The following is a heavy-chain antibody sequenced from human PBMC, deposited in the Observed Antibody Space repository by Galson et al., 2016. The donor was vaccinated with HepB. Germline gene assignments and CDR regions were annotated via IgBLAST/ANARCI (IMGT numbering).Heavy chain of an antibody. D-gene: IGHD2-2*01. V-gene: IGHV3-23*01. CDR1: GFTFSSYA. J-gene: IGHJ4*02. Sequence: LRLSCAASGFTFSSYAMSWVRQAPGKGLEWVSFISASGGYIRYADSVKGRFTISRDTSKNTLFLQMNSLRPGDTAVYFCAKDTACTSTSCPGFFDYWGQGTLVTVSS. CDR3: AKDTACTSTSCPGFFDY. CDR2: ISASGGYI.